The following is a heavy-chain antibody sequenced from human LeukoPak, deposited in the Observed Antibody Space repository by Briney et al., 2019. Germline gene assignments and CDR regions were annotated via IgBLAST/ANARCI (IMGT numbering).Heavy chain of an antibody. V-gene: IGHV4-31*03. D-gene: IGHD6-13*01. Sequence: SQTLSLTCTVSGGSISSGGYYWSWIRQHPGKGLEWFGYIYYSGSTYYNPSLKSRVTISVDTSKNQFSLKLSSVTAADTAVYYCARDVEGIAAAGYFDYWGQGTLVTVSS. J-gene: IGHJ4*02. CDR1: GGSISSGGYY. CDR2: IYYSGST. CDR3: ARDVEGIAAAGYFDY.